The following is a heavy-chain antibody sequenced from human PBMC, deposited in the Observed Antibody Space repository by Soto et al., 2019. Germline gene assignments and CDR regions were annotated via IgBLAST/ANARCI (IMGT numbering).Heavy chain of an antibody. CDR1: GYTFTSSY. V-gene: IGHV1-46*03. CDR3: AWSRMEGDY. Sequence: QVQLVQSGAEVKRPGASVKLSCKASGYTFTSSYIHWVRQAPGQGLEWMAIINPNGGSTNYAQNFQGRVNMNRDTFTTTVYMELSSLTSEDTAVYYCAWSRMEGDYWGQGTLVTVSS. J-gene: IGHJ4*02. D-gene: IGHD1-1*01. CDR2: INPNGGST.